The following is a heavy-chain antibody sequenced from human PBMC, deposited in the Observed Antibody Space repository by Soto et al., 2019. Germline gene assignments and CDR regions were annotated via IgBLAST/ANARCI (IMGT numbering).Heavy chain of an antibody. Sequence: QVQLVQSGAEVKKPGSSVKVSCKASGGTFSSYAISWVRQAPGQGLEWMGGIIPIFGTANYAQKFKGRVTITADESTSTAYMELSSLRSEDTAVYYCARGVAAAGTGVYNWFDPWGQGTLVTVSS. V-gene: IGHV1-69*01. J-gene: IGHJ5*02. CDR1: GGTFSSYA. CDR3: ARGVAAAGTGVYNWFDP. D-gene: IGHD6-13*01. CDR2: IIPIFGTA.